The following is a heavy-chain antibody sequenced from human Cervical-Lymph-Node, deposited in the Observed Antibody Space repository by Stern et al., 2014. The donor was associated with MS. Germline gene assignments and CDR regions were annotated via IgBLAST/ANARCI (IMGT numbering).Heavy chain of an antibody. CDR2: IRTNTDGGTA. V-gene: IGHV3-15*02. D-gene: IGHD5-24*01. J-gene: IGHJ4*02. CDR1: GFTFSDTW. Sequence: VQLVESGGALVKPGGSLRLSCAASGFTFSDTWMTWVRQAPGKGLEWLGRIRTNTDGGTAEYAAPVKGRFIISRDDSKRTLHLQMNSLKIEDTAVYYCATSILDYWGQGTMVTVSS. CDR3: ATSILDY.